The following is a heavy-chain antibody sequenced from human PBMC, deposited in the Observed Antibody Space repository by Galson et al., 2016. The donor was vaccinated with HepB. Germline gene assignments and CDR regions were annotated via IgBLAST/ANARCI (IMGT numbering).Heavy chain of an antibody. V-gene: IGHV3-48*01. CDR2: ISSSSSTV. J-gene: IGHJ5*02. D-gene: IGHD2-15*01. CDR3: ARGGASCRGGSCDFWFDP. CDR1: GFTFGSYS. Sequence: SLRLSCAASGFTFGSYSMNWVRQAPGKGLEWVSYISSSSSTVYYADSVKGRFTITRDNAKHSLYLQMNRLRAEDTAVYYCARGGASCRGGSCDFWFDPWGQGTPVTVSS.